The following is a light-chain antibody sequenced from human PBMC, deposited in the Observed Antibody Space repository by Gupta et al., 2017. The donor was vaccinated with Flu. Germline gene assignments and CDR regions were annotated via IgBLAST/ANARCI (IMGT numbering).Light chain of an antibody. V-gene: IGKV2D-29*01. CDR2: ENS. J-gene: IGKJ2*01. Sequence: VTPGQPASSCCNASQSLQHSNGKTYLYWYLHKAGQPPRLLIYENSNRYSGVPDRVSGSGSGTDFTLKISRGEAEDVGIYYCRQSVHPPYTFGQGSKLEIK. CDR3: RQSVHPPYT. CDR1: QSLQHSNGKTY.